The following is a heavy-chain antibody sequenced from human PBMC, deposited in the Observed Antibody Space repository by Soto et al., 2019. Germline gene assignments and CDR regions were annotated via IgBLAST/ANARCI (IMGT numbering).Heavy chain of an antibody. J-gene: IGHJ4*02. Sequence: QVQLVQSGAEVKKPGASVKVSCKASGYTFTSYFIHWVRQAPVQGLEWTGVINPGGGSTSYAQKLQGRVTMTRDTSTSTVYMELSSLTSEDTAMYYCARGLAVAYSPALLWGQGTLVTVSS. CDR3: ARGLAVAYSPALL. D-gene: IGHD6-19*01. CDR1: GYTFTSYF. V-gene: IGHV1-46*01. CDR2: INPGGGST.